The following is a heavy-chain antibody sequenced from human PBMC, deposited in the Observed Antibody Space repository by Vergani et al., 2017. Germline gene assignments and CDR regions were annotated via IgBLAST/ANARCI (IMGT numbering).Heavy chain of an antibody. V-gene: IGHV3-23*01. CDR2: ISGSGGST. D-gene: IGHD3-10*01. Sequence: EVQLLESGGGLVQPGGSLRLSCAASGFTFSSYAMSWVRQAPGKGLEWVSAISGSGGSTYYADSVKGRFTISRDNAKNSLYLQMNSLRAEDTALYYCASRGPGYYFDYWGQGTLVTVSS. CDR1: GFTFSSYA. CDR3: ASRGPGYYFDY. J-gene: IGHJ4*02.